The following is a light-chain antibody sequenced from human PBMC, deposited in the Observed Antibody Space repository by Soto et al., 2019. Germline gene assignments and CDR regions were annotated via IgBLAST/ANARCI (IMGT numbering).Light chain of an antibody. Sequence: QSALTQPASVSGSLGQSITISCTGTSSDVGGYNYVSWYQQHPGKDPKVVIFEVTKRPSGVSSRFSGSKSGNTASLTVSGLQAEVEGDYYCSSFTSSSTVLFGGGTKLTVL. CDR1: SSDVGGYNY. V-gene: IGLV2-14*01. J-gene: IGLJ2*01. CDR3: SSFTSSSTVL. CDR2: EVT.